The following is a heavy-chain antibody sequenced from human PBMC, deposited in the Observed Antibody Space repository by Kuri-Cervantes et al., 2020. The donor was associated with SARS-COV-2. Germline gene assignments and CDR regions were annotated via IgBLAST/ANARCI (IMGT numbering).Heavy chain of an antibody. V-gene: IGHV4-39*01. J-gene: IGHJ4*02. Sequence: SETLSLTCTAPGCSIISSGYNWGWIRQPPGKGLEWIGSIYFSGCTYYNPSLKSRVTISVDTYKNQFSLKLSSVTAADTAVYYCARQGTIVVVPAALKTYFDYWGQGTLVTVSS. CDR2: IYFSGCT. CDR3: ARQGTIVVVPAALKTYFDY. CDR1: GCSIISSGYN. D-gene: IGHD2-2*01.